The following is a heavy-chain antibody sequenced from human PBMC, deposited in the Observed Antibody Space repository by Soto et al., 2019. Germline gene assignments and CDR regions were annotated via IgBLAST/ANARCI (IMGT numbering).Heavy chain of an antibody. J-gene: IGHJ4*02. V-gene: IGHV5-51*01. CDR3: AVHGGYCCTPVFDNFDF. CDR2: IYPGDSDS. Sequence: GESLKISCKGSGFTFTSYWIAWVRQMPGKGLEWMGIIYPGDSDSSYSPSFQGQVTISADKSINTAYLHWSSLKASDTAIYYFAVHGGYCCTPVFDNFDFWGQGTQVTVSS. CDR1: GFTFTSYW. D-gene: IGHD2-2*01.